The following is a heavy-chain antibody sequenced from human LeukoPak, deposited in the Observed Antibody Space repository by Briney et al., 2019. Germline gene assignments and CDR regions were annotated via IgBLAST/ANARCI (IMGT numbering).Heavy chain of an antibody. D-gene: IGHD6-13*01. J-gene: IGHJ5*02. Sequence: SETLSLTCTVSGGSINSGNYYWSWIRQPAGKGLEWIGRIYTSGSTNYNPSLKSRVTISVDTSKNQFSLKLSSVTAADTAVYYCARDLGVAAAGRFGAWGQGTLVTVSS. CDR2: IYTSGST. CDR3: ARDLGVAAAGRFGA. V-gene: IGHV4-61*02. CDR1: GGSINSGNYY.